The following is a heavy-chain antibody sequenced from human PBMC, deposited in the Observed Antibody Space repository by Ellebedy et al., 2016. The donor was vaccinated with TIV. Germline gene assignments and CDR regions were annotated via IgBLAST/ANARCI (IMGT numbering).Heavy chain of an antibody. Sequence: MPSETLSLTCTVSGCSTSSYYWTWIPQPPGKELECIVYIYYSGITNYNPSLKWRVTMSLDTAKNKFSLKLSSVTAADTAVYYCARVRYYDSRGYSPDAFDIWGQGTMVTVSS. J-gene: IGHJ3*02. CDR2: IYYSGIT. D-gene: IGHD3-22*01. V-gene: IGHV4-59*01. CDR3: ARVRYYDSRGYSPDAFDI. CDR1: GCSTSSYY.